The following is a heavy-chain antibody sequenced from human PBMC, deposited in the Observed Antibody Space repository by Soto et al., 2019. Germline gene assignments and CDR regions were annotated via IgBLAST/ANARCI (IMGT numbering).Heavy chain of an antibody. D-gene: IGHD2-2*01. J-gene: IGHJ6*02. CDR2: VYHSGGA. CDR3: ARDHRLTVNAGHVPLCIDD. V-gene: IGHV4-31*03. CDR1: GDSISGGGYY. Sequence: QVLLQESGPGLVKPSQTLSLTCNVSGDSISGGGYYWAWIRQRPGKGLEWIGCVYHSGGAHYNPCGQSWAVNSGNKVKDQFSLSSGTVTTADTAVYYCARDHRLTVNAGHVPLCIDDWGQGAAVTVSS.